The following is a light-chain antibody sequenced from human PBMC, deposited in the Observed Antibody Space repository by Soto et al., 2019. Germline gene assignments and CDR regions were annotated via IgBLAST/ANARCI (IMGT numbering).Light chain of an antibody. V-gene: IGKV1-27*01. CDR1: QVISND. Sequence: IQMTQSPSSLSASVGDRVTITCRASQVISNDLAWYQQKPGKVPKLLIYAASTLQSGVPFRFSGSGSGTDFTLTISSLQPEDVATYYCQKYNSAQWTFGQGTKVEIK. CDR2: AAS. J-gene: IGKJ1*01. CDR3: QKYNSAQWT.